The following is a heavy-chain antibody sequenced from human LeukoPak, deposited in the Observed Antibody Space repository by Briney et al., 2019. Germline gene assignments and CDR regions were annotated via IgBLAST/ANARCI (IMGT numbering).Heavy chain of an antibody. V-gene: IGHV4-31*03. J-gene: IGHJ4*02. CDR2: IYDSGST. CDR3: ARKGRWLRPFGY. Sequence: SETLSLTCTVSGGSISSGGYYWSWIRQHPGKGLEWIGYIYDSGSTYYNPSLKSRVTISVDTSKNQFSLKLSSVTAADTAVYYCARKGRWLRPFGYWGQGTLVTVSS. CDR1: GGSISSGGYY. D-gene: IGHD5-12*01.